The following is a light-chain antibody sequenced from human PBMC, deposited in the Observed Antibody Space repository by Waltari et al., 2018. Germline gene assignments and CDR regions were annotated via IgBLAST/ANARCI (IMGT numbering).Light chain of an antibody. Sequence: QSALTQPASVSGSPGQSITISCTGTSSDIGGYNYVSWYQQHPGNAPKLMIFDVGNRPSGVSNRFSGSKSGNTASLTISGLQAEDEADYYCSSYTSSSNQVFGGGTKLTVL. CDR1: SSDIGGYNY. CDR3: SSYTSSSNQV. J-gene: IGLJ3*02. V-gene: IGLV2-14*03. CDR2: DVG.